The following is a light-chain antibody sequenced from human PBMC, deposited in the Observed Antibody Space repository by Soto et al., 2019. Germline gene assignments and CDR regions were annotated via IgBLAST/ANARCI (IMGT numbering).Light chain of an antibody. CDR2: EVS. V-gene: IGLV2-23*02. CDR3: CSYAGGSTWV. Sequence: QPVLTQPASVSGSPGQSITISCTGTSSDVGSYNLVSWYQHHPDKAPKFMIYEVSKRPSGVSNHFSGSKSGNTASLTISGLQAEDEADYYCCSYAGGSTWVFGGGTKLTVL. J-gene: IGLJ3*02. CDR1: SSDVGSYNL.